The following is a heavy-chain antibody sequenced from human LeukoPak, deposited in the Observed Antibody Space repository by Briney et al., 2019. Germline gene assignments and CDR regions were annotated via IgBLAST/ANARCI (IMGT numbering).Heavy chain of an antibody. J-gene: IGHJ4*02. Sequence: PSETLSLTCTVSGYSISSGYYWGWIRQPPGKGLEWIGSIYHSGSTYYNPSLKSRVTISLDTSKNQFSLKLSSVTAADTAVYYCARDGSGYYDTSGYRNWGQGTLVTVSS. D-gene: IGHD3-22*01. CDR2: IYHSGST. V-gene: IGHV4-38-2*02. CDR1: GYSISSGYY. CDR3: ARDGSGYYDTSGYRN.